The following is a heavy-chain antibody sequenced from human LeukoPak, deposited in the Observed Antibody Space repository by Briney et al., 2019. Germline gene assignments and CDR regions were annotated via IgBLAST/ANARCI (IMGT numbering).Heavy chain of an antibody. J-gene: IGHJ4*02. CDR3: ATQRGSYLWGTDFDY. D-gene: IGHD3-16*01. CDR2: INPNSGDT. Sequence: ASVKVSCKASGYTFTGYYMHWVRQAPGQGLEWMGWINPNSGDTKYAQKFQGRVTMTRDTTISTAYMELSRLRSDDTAVYYCATQRGSYLWGTDFDYWGQGTLVTVSS. CDR1: GYTFTGYY. V-gene: IGHV1-2*02.